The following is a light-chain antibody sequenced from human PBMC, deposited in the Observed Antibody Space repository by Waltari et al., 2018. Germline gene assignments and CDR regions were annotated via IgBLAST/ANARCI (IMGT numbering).Light chain of an antibody. CDR3: QQYYSYPRT. Sequence: AIRMTQSPSSLSASTGDKITITCRASQVIRSYLGWYQQKPGKAPKLLVYAATSLQTGVPSRFSASGSGTDFSLTISNLQSEDFAIYHCQQYYSYPRTFGQGTKVEVK. CDR2: AAT. J-gene: IGKJ1*01. CDR1: QVIRSY. V-gene: IGKV1-8*01.